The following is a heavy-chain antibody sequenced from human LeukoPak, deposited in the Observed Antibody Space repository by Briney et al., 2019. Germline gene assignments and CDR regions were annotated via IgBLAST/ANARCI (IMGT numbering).Heavy chain of an antibody. CDR1: GYTFTSYG. V-gene: IGHV1-8*02. Sequence: ASVKVSCKASGYTFTSYGISWVRQATGQGLEWMGWMNPNSGTTGYAQKFQGRVSMTRDTSISTAYMELSSLTSEDTAVYYCARGTPSGWLGAVYWGQGTLVTVSS. D-gene: IGHD6-19*01. CDR3: ARGTPSGWLGAVY. CDR2: MNPNSGTT. J-gene: IGHJ4*02.